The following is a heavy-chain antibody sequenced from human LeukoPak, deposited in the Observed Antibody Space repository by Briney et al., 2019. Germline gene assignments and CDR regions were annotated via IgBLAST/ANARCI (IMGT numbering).Heavy chain of an antibody. CDR1: GGSIGSSY. Sequence: PSETLSLTCTVSGGSIGSSYWSWIRLPPGKGLEWIGYIYYSGSTNYNPSLKSRVTISVDTSKNQFSLKLSSVTAADTAVYYCARVGVATTTDYWGQGTLVTVSS. CDR3: ARVGVATTTDY. V-gene: IGHV4-59*01. CDR2: IYYSGST. D-gene: IGHD5-12*01. J-gene: IGHJ4*02.